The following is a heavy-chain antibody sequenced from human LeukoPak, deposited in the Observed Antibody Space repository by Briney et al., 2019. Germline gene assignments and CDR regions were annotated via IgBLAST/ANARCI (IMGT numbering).Heavy chain of an antibody. CDR2: IKQDGSEK. V-gene: IGHV3-7*01. D-gene: IGHD3-10*01. J-gene: IGHJ4*02. CDR3: ARGYDGSGSYFRPFDY. Sequence: PGGSLRLSCAASGFTFSSYWMSWVRQAPGKGLEWVANIKQDGSEKYHVDSVKGRFTISRDNAKNSPYLQMNSLRAEDTAVYYCARGYDGSGSYFRPFDYWGQGTLVTVSS. CDR1: GFTFSSYW.